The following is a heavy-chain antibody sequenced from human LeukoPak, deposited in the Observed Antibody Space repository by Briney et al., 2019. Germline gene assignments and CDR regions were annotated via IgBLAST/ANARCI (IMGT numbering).Heavy chain of an antibody. CDR3: ARDRGYYDSSGYYYKGYFDY. D-gene: IGHD3-22*01. CDR2: ISPDGSNQ. CDR1: GFTFSAYA. V-gene: IGHV3-30*04. Sequence: GGSLRLSCAASGFTFSAYAMHWVRQAPGKGLEWVTFISPDGSNQYYADSVKGRFIISRDSSKSTLYLHMNSLRAEDTAVYYCARDRGYYDSSGYYYKGYFDYWGQGTLVTVSS. J-gene: IGHJ4*02.